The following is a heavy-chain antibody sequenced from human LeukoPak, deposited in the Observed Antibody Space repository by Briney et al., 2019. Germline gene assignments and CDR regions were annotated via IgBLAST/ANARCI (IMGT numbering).Heavy chain of an antibody. CDR3: ARSTSLSIAVAGYDY. Sequence: GGSLRLSCAASGFTFSSYWISWIRQAPGKGLEWVANIKQDGSEKYYVDSVKGRFTISRDNAKNSLYLQMNSLRAEDTAVYYCARSTSLSIAVAGYDYWGQGTLVTVSS. CDR2: IKQDGSEK. D-gene: IGHD6-19*01. CDR1: GFTFSSYW. J-gene: IGHJ4*02. V-gene: IGHV3-7*01.